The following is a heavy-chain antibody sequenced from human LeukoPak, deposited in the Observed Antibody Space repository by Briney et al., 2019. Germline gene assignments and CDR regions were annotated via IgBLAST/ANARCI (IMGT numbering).Heavy chain of an antibody. Sequence: PGGSLRLSCAASGFTFSSYWMSWVRQAPGKGLEWVANIKQDGSEKYYVDSVKGRFTISRDNAKNSLYLQMNSLRAEDTAVYYCAGDYDDILTGHDAFDIWGQGTMVTVSS. CDR2: IKQDGSEK. J-gene: IGHJ3*02. V-gene: IGHV3-7*01. CDR3: AGDYDDILTGHDAFDI. D-gene: IGHD3-9*01. CDR1: GFTFSSYW.